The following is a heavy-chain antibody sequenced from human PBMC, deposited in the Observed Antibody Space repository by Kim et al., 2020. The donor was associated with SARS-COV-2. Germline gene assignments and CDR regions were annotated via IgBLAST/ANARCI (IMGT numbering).Heavy chain of an antibody. V-gene: IGHV3-23*01. CDR2: IAGNT. Sequence: GGSLRLSCAASGFTFSNSVMSWVRQAPGKGLEWVSTIAGNTYYADSVKGRFPIPRAKAKNTRNRKMAGWKFEDTALNYGAGKGVRGTKVIIWARGTLVT. CDR1: GFTFSNSV. D-gene: IGHD3-10*02. J-gene: IGHJ4*02. CDR3: AGKGVRGTKVII.